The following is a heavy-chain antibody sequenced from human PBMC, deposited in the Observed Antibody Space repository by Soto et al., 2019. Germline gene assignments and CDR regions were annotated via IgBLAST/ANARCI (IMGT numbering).Heavy chain of an antibody. Sequence: QVILAQSGAEVKKPGSSVKVSCKVSGGSFSSFSINWVRQAPGQRFEWMGGIIPILGTANFTQEYQDRVTFTAAESTAPAYMTLSSLTSEDTALYYCPAFDSSGYYPQHHCWGSGTQVTVSS. CDR2: IIPILGTA. D-gene: IGHD3-22*01. V-gene: IGHV1-69*01. CDR1: GGSFSSFS. J-gene: IGHJ4*02. CDR3: PAFDSSGYYPQHHC.